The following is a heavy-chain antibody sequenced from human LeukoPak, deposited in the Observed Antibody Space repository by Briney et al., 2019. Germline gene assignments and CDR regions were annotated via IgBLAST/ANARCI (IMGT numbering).Heavy chain of an antibody. J-gene: IGHJ4*02. V-gene: IGHV4-39*01. CDR2: IYYSGST. D-gene: IGHD5-18*01. Sequence: SETLTLTCTVSGGSISSSSYYWGWIRQPPGKGLEWIGSIYYSGSTYYNPSLKSRVTISVDTSKNQFSLKLSSVTAADTAVYYCASVEYSYGTSFDYWGQGTLVTVSS. CDR1: GGSISSSSYY. CDR3: ASVEYSYGTSFDY.